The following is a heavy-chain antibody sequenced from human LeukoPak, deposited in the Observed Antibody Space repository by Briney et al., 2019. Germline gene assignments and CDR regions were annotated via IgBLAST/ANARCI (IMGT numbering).Heavy chain of an antibody. CDR1: GGSFSGYY. Sequence: SETLSLTCAVYGGSFSGYYWSWIRQPPGKGLEWIGEINHSGSTNYNPSLKSRVTIPVDTSKNQFSLKLSSVTAADTAVYYCARRRGGYCSSTSCYTRSGEDYWGQGTLVTVSS. D-gene: IGHD2-2*02. CDR2: INHSGST. CDR3: ARRRGGYCSSTSCYTRSGEDY. J-gene: IGHJ4*02. V-gene: IGHV4-34*01.